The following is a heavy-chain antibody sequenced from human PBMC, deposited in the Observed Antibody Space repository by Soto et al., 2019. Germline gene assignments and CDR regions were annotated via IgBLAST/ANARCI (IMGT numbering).Heavy chain of an antibody. Sequence: WASVKVSCKASGYTFTSYGISWVRQAPGQGLEWMGWISAYNGNTNYAQKLQGRVTMTTDTSTSTAYMELRSLRSDDTAVYYCARYNWNYALYYYGMDVWGQGTTVTVSS. D-gene: IGHD1-7*01. CDR2: ISAYNGNT. J-gene: IGHJ6*02. CDR1: GYTFTSYG. V-gene: IGHV1-18*01. CDR3: ARYNWNYALYYYGMDV.